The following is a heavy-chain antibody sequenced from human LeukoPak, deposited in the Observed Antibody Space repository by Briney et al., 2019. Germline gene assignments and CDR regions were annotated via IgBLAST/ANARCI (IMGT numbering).Heavy chain of an antibody. Sequence: SETLSLTCSVSGVSISGYYWSWIRQPPGKQLEWIGYIYPSESYNYNPPLKSRGTMSLDTPTNQPSLKLSSVTAADTAVYYCARNDGYHDMLTGYRAFDIWGPGTMVTVSS. D-gene: IGHD3-9*01. CDR3: ARNDGYHDMLTGYRAFDI. J-gene: IGHJ3*02. V-gene: IGHV4-59*01. CDR2: IYPSESY. CDR1: GVSISGYY.